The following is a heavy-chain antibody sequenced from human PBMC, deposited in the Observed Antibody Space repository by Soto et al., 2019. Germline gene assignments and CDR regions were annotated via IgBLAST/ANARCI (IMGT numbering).Heavy chain of an antibody. D-gene: IGHD3-22*01. Sequence: GGSLRLSCAASGFTFSSYGMHWVRQAPGRGLEWVAVISYDGSNKYYADSVKGRFTISRDNSKNTLYLQMNSLRAEDTAVYYCAKDRNEYYYDSSGSVWFDPWGQGTLVTVSS. V-gene: IGHV3-30*18. J-gene: IGHJ5*02. CDR2: ISYDGSNK. CDR3: AKDRNEYYYDSSGSVWFDP. CDR1: GFTFSSYG.